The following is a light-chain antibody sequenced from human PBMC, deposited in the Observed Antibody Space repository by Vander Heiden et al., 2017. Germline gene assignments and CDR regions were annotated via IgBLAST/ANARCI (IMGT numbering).Light chain of an antibody. CDR3: QQRTNWLT. CDR2: EES. Sequence: EIMLTQSPATLSLSPGERATLSCRASQSAYSQLSWYKQKPGQATRLLINEESTRAAGIPARCSGSGSGTDFTITISSLAPEDFAVYYCQQRTNWLTFGGGTKVEIK. CDR1: QSAYSQ. J-gene: IGKJ4*01. V-gene: IGKV3-11*01.